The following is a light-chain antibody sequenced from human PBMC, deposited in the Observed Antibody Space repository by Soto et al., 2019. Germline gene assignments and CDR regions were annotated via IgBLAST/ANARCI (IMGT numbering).Light chain of an antibody. V-gene: IGLV2-14*01. J-gene: IGLJ1*01. Sequence: QSALTQPASVSGSPGQSITIAWTCTSSGVGGHNSVSWYRQDPGKAPKLMIYDVSNRPSGVSDRFSGSKSGNTASLTISGLQIEDEADYYCSSFASSVTYVFGTGTKVTVL. CDR3: SSFASSVTYV. CDR2: DVS. CDR1: SSGVGGHNS.